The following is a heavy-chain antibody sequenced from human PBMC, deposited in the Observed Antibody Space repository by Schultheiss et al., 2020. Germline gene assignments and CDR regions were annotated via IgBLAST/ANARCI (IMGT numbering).Heavy chain of an antibody. Sequence: ASVKVSCKASGYTFTSYGISWVRQAPGQGLEWMGWISAYNGNTNYAQKLQGRVTMTTDTSTSTAYMELRSLRSDDTAVYYCARDVLMITFGGVIADSWFDPWGQGTLVTVSS. CDR2: ISAYNGNT. J-gene: IGHJ5*02. CDR3: ARDVLMITFGGVIADSWFDP. V-gene: IGHV1-18*04. D-gene: IGHD3-16*02. CDR1: GYTFTSYG.